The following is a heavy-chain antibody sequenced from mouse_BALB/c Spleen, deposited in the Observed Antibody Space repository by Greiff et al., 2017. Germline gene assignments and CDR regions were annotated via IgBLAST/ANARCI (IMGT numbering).Heavy chain of an antibody. J-gene: IGHJ4*01. CDR1: GYTFTSYT. D-gene: IGHD2-1*01. V-gene: IGHV1-4*01. CDR3: ARGNYGNLYAMDY. Sequence: VQLQQSGAELARPGASVKMSCKASGYTFTSYTMHWVKQRPGQGLEWIGYINPSSGYTNYNQKFKDKATLTADKSSSTAYMQLSSLTSEDSAVYYCARGNYGNLYAMDYWGQGTSVTVSS. CDR2: INPSSGYT.